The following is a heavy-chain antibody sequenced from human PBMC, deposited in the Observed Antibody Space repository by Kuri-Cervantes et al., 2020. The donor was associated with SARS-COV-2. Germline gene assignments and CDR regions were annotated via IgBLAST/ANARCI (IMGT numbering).Heavy chain of an antibody. Sequence: GGSLRLSCAASGFKFSRTDMHWVRQAPGKGLEWVAVISYDGSSKYYADSVKGRFTISRDNPKNTLYLQMNSLRAEDTAVYYCARDYYDSSGVYWSQGTLVTVSS. V-gene: IGHV3-30*03. CDR1: GFKFSRTD. J-gene: IGHJ4*02. D-gene: IGHD3-22*01. CDR2: ISYDGSSK. CDR3: ARDYYDSSGVY.